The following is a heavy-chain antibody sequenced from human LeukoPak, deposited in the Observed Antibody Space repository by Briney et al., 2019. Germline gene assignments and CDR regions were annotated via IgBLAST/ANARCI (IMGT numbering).Heavy chain of an antibody. V-gene: IGHV1-18*01. CDR3: ARKSGDYASGYGMDV. CDR1: GYTFTSYG. D-gene: IGHD4-17*01. J-gene: IGHJ6*02. Sequence: ASVKVSCKASGYTFTSYGISWVRQAPGQGPEWMGWISAYNGNTNYAQKLQGRVTMTTDTSTSTAYMELRSLRSDDTAVYYCARKSGDYASGYGMDVWGQGTTVTVSS. CDR2: ISAYNGNT.